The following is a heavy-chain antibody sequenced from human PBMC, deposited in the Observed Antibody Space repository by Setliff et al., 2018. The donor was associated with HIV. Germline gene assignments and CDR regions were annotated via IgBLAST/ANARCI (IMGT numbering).Heavy chain of an antibody. CDR3: AKFFGGYGDYMGFDY. CDR1: GITLSNYA. CDR2: ISGSGANT. D-gene: IGHD4-17*01. J-gene: IGHJ4*02. V-gene: IGHV3-23*01. Sequence: PGGSLRLSCAASGITLSNYAMSWVRQAPGKGLEWVSAISGSGANTYYADSVKGRFTISRDNSKNTLYLQMNSLRAEDTAVYYCAKFFGGYGDYMGFDYWGQGTLVTVSS.